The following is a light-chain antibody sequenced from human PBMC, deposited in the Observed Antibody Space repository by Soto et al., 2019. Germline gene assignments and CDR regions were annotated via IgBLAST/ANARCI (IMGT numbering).Light chain of an antibody. Sequence: QSVLTQPPSASGTPGQRVTISCSGSSSNIGSNAVTWYHQLPGTAPTLLIYSNNRRPSGVPDRFSGSKSGTSASLAISGLQSEDEADYYCAAWDDSLSGVVFGGGTKVTVL. CDR2: SNN. CDR3: AAWDDSLSGVV. CDR1: SSNIGSNA. V-gene: IGLV1-44*01. J-gene: IGLJ2*01.